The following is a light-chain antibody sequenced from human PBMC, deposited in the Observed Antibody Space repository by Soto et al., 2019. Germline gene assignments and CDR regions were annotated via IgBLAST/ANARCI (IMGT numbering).Light chain of an antibody. CDR3: QQYNDWPPYT. CDR2: GAS. Sequence: EIMMTQSPATLSVSPGERATLSCRASQSVGRNLAWYQQKPGQGPRLLIYGASTRATCIPARFSGSGSGTDFTRTISSLQSEDFAVYYCQQYNDWPPYTFGQGTKLEIK. CDR1: QSVGRN. J-gene: IGKJ2*01. V-gene: IGKV3-15*01.